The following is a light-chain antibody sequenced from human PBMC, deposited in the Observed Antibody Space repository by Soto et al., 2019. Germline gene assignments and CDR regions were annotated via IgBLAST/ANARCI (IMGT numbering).Light chain of an antibody. J-gene: IGKJ1*01. V-gene: IGKV4-1*01. CDR2: WAS. CDR3: QQYYTAPPWT. Sequence: DIVMTQSPDSLAVSLGERATINCKSSQSVLYSSNNKNYLAWYQQRPGQPPKLLIYWASTRASGVPDRFSGSGSGTDFTLTISSLQAEDVAVYYCQQYYTAPPWTFGQGTKVEFK. CDR1: QSVLYSSNNKNY.